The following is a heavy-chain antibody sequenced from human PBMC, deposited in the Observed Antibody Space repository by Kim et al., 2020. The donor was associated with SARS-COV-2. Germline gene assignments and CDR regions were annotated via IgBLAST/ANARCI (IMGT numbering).Heavy chain of an antibody. V-gene: IGHV3-21*01. CDR3: ARDMGEAAIVFDYYY. Sequence: GGSLRLSCAASGVTFSSYSMHWVRQAPGKVLEWVSSICNSSRNKYYADSVKGRFTISRDNAKNSRYLQMNSLRAEDTAVYYCARDMGEAAIVFDYYY. CDR1: GVTFSSYS. CDR2: ICNSSRNK. J-gene: IGHJ6*01. D-gene: IGHD3-16*01.